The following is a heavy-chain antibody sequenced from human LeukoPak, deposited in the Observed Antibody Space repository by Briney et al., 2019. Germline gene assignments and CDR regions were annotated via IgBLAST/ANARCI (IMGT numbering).Heavy chain of an antibody. CDR1: GFTFSCYR. J-gene: IGHJ4*02. D-gene: IGHD5-18*01. CDR3: ARDRWGYSYGGD. CDR2: IKEDGSEK. Sequence: GGSLRLSCAASGFTFSCYRMSWVRQAPGKGLEWVANIKEDGSEKYYVDSVKGRFSISRDNAKNSLYLQMSSLRAEDTAVYYCARDRWGYSYGGDWGQGTLVTVSS. V-gene: IGHV3-7*01.